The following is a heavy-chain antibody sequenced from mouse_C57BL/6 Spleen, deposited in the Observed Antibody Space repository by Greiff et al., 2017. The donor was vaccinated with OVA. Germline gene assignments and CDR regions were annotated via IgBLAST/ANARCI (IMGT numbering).Heavy chain of an antibody. CDR3: ASNYYGSSGVDY. Sequence: QVHVKQSGAELVKPGASVKISCKASGYAFSSYWMNWVKQRPGKGLEWIGQIYPGDGDTNYNGKFKGKATLTADKSSSTAYMQLSSLTSEDSAVYFCASNYYGSSGVDYWGQGTSVTVSS. CDR2: IYPGDGDT. CDR1: GYAFSSYW. V-gene: IGHV1-80*01. J-gene: IGHJ4*01. D-gene: IGHD1-1*01.